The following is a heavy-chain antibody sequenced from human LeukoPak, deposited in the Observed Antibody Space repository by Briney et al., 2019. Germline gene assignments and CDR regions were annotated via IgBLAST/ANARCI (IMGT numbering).Heavy chain of an antibody. CDR3: ARRGRGYDHDSSALMYYFDH. J-gene: IGHJ4*02. CDR2: INRGGST. Sequence: SETLSLTCAVYAGSFSGYYWTWIRQPPGKGLEWIGEINRGGSTNYNPSLRSRVTISVDTSKIQFSLRLSSVTAADMAVYYCARRGRGYDHDSSALMYYFDHWGQGTLATVSS. D-gene: IGHD3-22*01. CDR1: AGSFSGYY. V-gene: IGHV4-34*01.